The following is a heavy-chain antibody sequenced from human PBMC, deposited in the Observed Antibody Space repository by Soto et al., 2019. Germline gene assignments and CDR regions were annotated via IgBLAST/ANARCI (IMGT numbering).Heavy chain of an antibody. CDR1: GGSISSSSYY. V-gene: IGHV4-39*01. CDR3: ARTYTAMVIACFDY. Sequence: QLQLQESGPGLVKPSETLSLTCTVSGGSISSSSYYWGWIRQPPGKGLEWIGSIYYSGSTYYNPSLKSRVTISVDTSKNQFSLKLSSVTAADTAVYYCARTYTAMVIACFDYWGQGTLVTVSS. CDR2: IYYSGST. D-gene: IGHD5-18*01. J-gene: IGHJ4*02.